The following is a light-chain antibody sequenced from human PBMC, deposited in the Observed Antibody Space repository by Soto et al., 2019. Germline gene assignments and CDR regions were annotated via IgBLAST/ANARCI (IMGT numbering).Light chain of an antibody. CDR2: VNSGGSH. CDR3: QTWATGSAIVV. Sequence: QLVLTQSPSASASLGASVKLTCTLSSGHSNYAIAWHQRQPEKGPRFLMKVNSGGSHIKGDGIPDRFSGSSSGAERYLFISSLQSEDEADYYCQTWATGSAIVVFGGGTQLTVL. V-gene: IGLV4-69*01. CDR1: SGHSNYA. J-gene: IGLJ7*01.